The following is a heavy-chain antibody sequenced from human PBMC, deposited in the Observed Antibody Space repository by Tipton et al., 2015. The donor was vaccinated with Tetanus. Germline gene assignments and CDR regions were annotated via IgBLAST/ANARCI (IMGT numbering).Heavy chain of an antibody. J-gene: IGHJ4*02. V-gene: IGHV3-21*06. CDR3: ASGSSLDY. D-gene: IGHD6-19*01. CDR2: ISSTSTYI. Sequence: NWIRHQPGKGLEWVSSISSTSTYIDYGDAVKGRFTISRDNTQNSVYLQMDSLRVEDTAVYYCASGSSLDYWGQGALVIVSS.